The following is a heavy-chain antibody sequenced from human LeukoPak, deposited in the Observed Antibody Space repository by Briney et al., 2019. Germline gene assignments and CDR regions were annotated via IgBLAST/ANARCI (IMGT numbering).Heavy chain of an antibody. D-gene: IGHD3-9*01. V-gene: IGHV4-59*01. Sequence: SETLSLTCTVSGGSISSYYWSWIRQPPGKGLEWIGYIYYSGSANYNPSLKSRVTISVDTSKNQFSLRLSSVTAADTAVYYCARDGLPYDILTPAGWFDPWGQGTLVTVSS. CDR2: IYYSGSA. CDR3: ARDGLPYDILTPAGWFDP. J-gene: IGHJ5*02. CDR1: GGSISSYY.